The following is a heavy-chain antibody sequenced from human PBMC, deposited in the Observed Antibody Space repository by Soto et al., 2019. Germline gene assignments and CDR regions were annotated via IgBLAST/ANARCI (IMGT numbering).Heavy chain of an antibody. CDR3: ARDRGYDAHDYYYNAMDV. Sequence: LRLSCISSGFAFRTSTMNWGLQAPGKGLEWVSGIRGFSPYTFYAESVKGRFTISRDNAKNSLYLQMNSLRAEDTAVYYCARDRGYDAHDYYYNAMDVWGQGTTVPVS. CDR1: GFAFRTST. CDR2: IRGFSPYT. D-gene: IGHD2-15*01. V-gene: IGHV3-21*01. J-gene: IGHJ6*02.